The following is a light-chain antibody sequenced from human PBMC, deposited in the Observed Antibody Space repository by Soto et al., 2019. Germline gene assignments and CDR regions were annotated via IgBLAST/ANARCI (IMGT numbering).Light chain of an antibody. CDR1: QSVSSGY. V-gene: IGKV3-20*01. Sequence: EIVLTQSPGTPSLSPGERATLSCRASQSVSSGYLAWYHQKPGQAPRLLIYGASTRATGIPDGFSGSGSGTDFTLTISRLEPEDFAVYYCQKYHNSRTFGQGTKVDIK. CDR2: GAS. CDR3: QKYHNSRT. J-gene: IGKJ1*01.